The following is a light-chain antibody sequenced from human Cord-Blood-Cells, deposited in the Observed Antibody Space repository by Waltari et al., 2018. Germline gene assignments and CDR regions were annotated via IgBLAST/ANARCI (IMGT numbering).Light chain of an antibody. J-gene: IGKJ5*01. CDR2: DAS. CDR3: QQRSNWPPIT. CDR1: QCVSSY. Sequence: EIVLTQSPATLSLSPGDRATLSCRASQCVSSYLAWYQQKPGQAPRLLISDASNRATGIPARFSGSGSGTDFTLTISSLEPEDFAVYYCQQRSNWPPITFGQGTRLEIK. V-gene: IGKV3-11*01.